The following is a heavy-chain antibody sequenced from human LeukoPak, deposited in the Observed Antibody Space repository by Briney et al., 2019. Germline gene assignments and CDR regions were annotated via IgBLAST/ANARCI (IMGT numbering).Heavy chain of an antibody. CDR3: ARDDGYKTYYYYYMDV. Sequence: GGSLRLSCAASGFTFSSYAMHWVRQAPGKGLEWEAVISYDGSNKYYADSVKGRFTISRDNSKNTLYLQMNSLRAEDTAVYYCARDDGYKTYYYYYMDVWGKGTTVTVSS. CDR1: GFTFSSYA. V-gene: IGHV3-30*04. J-gene: IGHJ6*03. CDR2: ISYDGSNK. D-gene: IGHD5-24*01.